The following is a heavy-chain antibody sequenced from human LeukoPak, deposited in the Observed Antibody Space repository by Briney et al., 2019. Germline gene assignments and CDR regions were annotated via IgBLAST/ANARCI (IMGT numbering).Heavy chain of an antibody. CDR3: ARDGRYYDGRYYYYMDV. D-gene: IGHD3-22*01. Sequence: SGGSLRLSCVASGFTFSTSWVTWVRQAPGKGLEWIGTFYHSGSTYFNPSLESRVTISVDTSKNQFSLRLTSVTAADTAVYYCARDGRYYDGRYYYYMDVWGKGTTVTVSS. CDR1: GFTFSTSW. J-gene: IGHJ6*03. CDR2: FYHSGST. V-gene: IGHV4-4*02.